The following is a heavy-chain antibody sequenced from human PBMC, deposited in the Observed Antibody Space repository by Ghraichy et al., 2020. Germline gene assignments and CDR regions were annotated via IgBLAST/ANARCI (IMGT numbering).Heavy chain of an antibody. CDR2: IIPIFGTA. D-gene: IGHD3-10*01. V-gene: IGHV1-69*13. CDR3: ARRPQTDGWFGASDY. CDR1: GGTFSSYA. J-gene: IGHJ4*02. Sequence: SVKVSCKASGGTFSSYAISWVRQAPGQGLEWMGGIIPIFGTANYAQKFQGRVTITADESTSTAYMELSSLRSEDTAVYYCARRPQTDGWFGASDYWGQGTLVTVSS.